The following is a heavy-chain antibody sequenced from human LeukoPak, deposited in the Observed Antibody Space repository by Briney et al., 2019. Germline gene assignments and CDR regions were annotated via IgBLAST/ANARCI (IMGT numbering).Heavy chain of an antibody. CDR3: ARVMRERRHFDY. CDR1: GASLTSHI. V-gene: IGHV1-69*08. Sequence: ASVKVSCKVSGASLTSHIMDWLRQAPGQGLEWMGLINPALKTSNYAQKFQGRVTITAEESTNTAYMELTSLTSDDTAVYYCARVMRERRHFDYWGQGTLVIVSS. J-gene: IGHJ4*02. D-gene: IGHD1-26*01. CDR2: INPALKTS.